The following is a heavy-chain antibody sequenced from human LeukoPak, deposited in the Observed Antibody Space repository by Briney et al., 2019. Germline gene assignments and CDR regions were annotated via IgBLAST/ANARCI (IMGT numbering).Heavy chain of an antibody. CDR2: TSGYNANT. V-gene: IGHV1-18*01. CDR1: GYTFTDYG. J-gene: IGHJ3*02. CDR3: ARGGILRSFDI. D-gene: IGHD3-10*01. Sequence: ASVKVSCKASGYTFTDYGISWVRQAPGQGLEWMGWTSGYNANTNSAQNLQGRVTLTTDTSSSTAYMELRSLTSDDTAIYCCARGGILRSFDIWGQGTMVTVSS.